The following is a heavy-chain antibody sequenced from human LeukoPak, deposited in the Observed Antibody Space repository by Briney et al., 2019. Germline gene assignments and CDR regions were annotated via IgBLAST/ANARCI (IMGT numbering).Heavy chain of an antibody. CDR2: INHSGST. CDR3: ARVPSYDTYEGNAFDI. V-gene: IGHV4-34*01. D-gene: IGHD3-22*01. Sequence: SETLSLTCAVYGGSFSGYYWSWIRQPPGKGLEWIGEINHSGSTNYNPSLKSRVTISVDTSKNQFSLKLSSVTAADTAVYYCARVPSYDTYEGNAFDIWGQGTMVTVSS. CDR1: GGSFSGYY. J-gene: IGHJ3*02.